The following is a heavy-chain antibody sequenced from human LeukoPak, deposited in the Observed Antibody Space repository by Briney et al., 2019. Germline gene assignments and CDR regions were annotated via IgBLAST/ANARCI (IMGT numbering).Heavy chain of an antibody. J-gene: IGHJ6*02. CDR3: ARVDLAGSSGS. V-gene: IGHV4-34*01. Sequence: PSETLSLTCAVYGGSFSGYYWSWIRQSPGKGLEWIGEITHSGSTNYNPSLKSRVTISLDTSKNQFSLKLTSVTAADTAVYYCARVDLAGSSGSWGQGTTVTVSS. D-gene: IGHD3-22*01. CDR1: GGSFSGYY. CDR2: ITHSGST.